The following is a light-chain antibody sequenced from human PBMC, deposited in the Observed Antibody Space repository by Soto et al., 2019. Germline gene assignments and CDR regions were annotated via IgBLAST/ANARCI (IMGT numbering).Light chain of an antibody. CDR1: QTISNW. CDR3: QYTDSFPLIP. Sequence: DIQMTQSPSFVSASVGDRVTITCRASQTISNWVAWYQQKPGKAPKLLIYAASSLYSGVPSRFSGSGSGTDFTLTITSLQPEDFATYYCQYTDSFPLIPFGQGTRLEI. CDR2: AAS. J-gene: IGKJ5*01. V-gene: IGKV1-12*01.